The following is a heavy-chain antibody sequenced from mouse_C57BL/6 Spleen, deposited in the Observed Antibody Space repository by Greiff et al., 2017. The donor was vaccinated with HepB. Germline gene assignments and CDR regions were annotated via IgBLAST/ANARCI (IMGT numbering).Heavy chain of an antibody. J-gene: IGHJ3*01. V-gene: IGHV1-55*01. Sequence: QVHVKQPGAELVKPGASVKMSCKASGYTFTSYWITWVKQRPGQGLEWIGDIYPGSGSTNYNEKFKSKATLTVDTSSSTAYMQLSSLTSEDSAVYYCARNYGSSPCAYWGQGTLVTVSA. CDR3: ARNYGSSPCAY. CDR2: IYPGSGST. D-gene: IGHD1-1*01. CDR1: GYTFTSYW.